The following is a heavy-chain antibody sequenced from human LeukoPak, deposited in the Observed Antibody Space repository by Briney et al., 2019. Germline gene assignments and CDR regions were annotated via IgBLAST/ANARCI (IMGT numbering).Heavy chain of an antibody. J-gene: IGHJ4*02. Sequence: GGSLRLSCAASGFTFDDYAMHWVRQAPGKGLEWVSGISWNSGSIGYADSVKGRFTISRDNAKNSLYLQMNSLRAEDTALYYCAKAYDGSYYGYFDYWGQGTLVTVSS. V-gene: IGHV3-9*01. CDR3: AKAYDGSYYGYFDY. D-gene: IGHD1-26*01. CDR1: GFTFDDYA. CDR2: ISWNSGSI.